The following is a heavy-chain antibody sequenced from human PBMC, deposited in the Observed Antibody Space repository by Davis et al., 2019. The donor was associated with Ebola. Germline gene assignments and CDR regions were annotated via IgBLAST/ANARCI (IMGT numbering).Heavy chain of an antibody. Sequence: SETLSLTCAVSGGSISSSSYYWGWIRQPPGKGLEWIGSIYYSGSTYYNPSLKSRVTISVDTSKNQFSLKLSSVTAADTAVYFCARVGTGAQTLVNWGQGTLVTVSS. CDR1: GGSISSSSYY. V-gene: IGHV4-39*01. CDR2: IYYSGST. D-gene: IGHD3-10*01. CDR3: ARVGTGAQTLVN. J-gene: IGHJ4*02.